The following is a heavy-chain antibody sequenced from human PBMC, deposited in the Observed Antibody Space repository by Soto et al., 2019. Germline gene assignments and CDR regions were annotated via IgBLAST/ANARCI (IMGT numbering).Heavy chain of an antibody. D-gene: IGHD3-22*01. CDR3: AAEEVVITRNYYFDY. CDR1: GFTFTSSA. V-gene: IGHV1-58*01. Sequence: SVKVSCKASGFTFTSSAVQWVRQARGQRLEWIGWIVVGSGNTNYAQKFQERVTITRDMSTSTAYMELSSLRSEDTAVYYCAAEEVVITRNYYFDYWGQGTLVTVSS. J-gene: IGHJ4*02. CDR2: IVVGSGNT.